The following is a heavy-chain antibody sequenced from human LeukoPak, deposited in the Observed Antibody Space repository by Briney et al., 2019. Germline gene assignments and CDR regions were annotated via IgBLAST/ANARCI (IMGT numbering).Heavy chain of an antibody. V-gene: IGHV3-33*06. D-gene: IGHD4-17*01. CDR1: GFTFSSYG. Sequence: GGSLRLSCAASGFTFSSYGMHWARQAPGKGLEWVAVIWYDGSNKYYADSVKGRFTISRDNSKNTLYLQMNSLRAEDTAVYYCAKEYGDYNNWYFDLWGRGTLVTVSS. CDR2: IWYDGSNK. J-gene: IGHJ2*01. CDR3: AKEYGDYNNWYFDL.